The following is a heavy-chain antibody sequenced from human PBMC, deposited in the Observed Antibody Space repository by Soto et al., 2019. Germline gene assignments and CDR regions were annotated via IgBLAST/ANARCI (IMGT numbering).Heavy chain of an antibody. CDR1: GYTFINYD. V-gene: IGHV1-8*02. J-gene: IGHJ5*02. CDR3: ARMESSGTLNWFDP. CDR2: MNPGSGKT. D-gene: IGHD1-1*01. Sequence: ASVKVSGKASGYTFINYDISWVRQATGQGLEWMGWMNPGSGKTGYANKFQGRVTMTRDASTSTAHLELSSLTSEDTAVYYCARMESSGTLNWFDPWGQGTLVTVSS.